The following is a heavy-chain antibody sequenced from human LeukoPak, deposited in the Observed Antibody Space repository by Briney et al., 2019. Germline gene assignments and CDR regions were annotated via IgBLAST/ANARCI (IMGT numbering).Heavy chain of an antibody. V-gene: IGHV3-43*01. D-gene: IGHD3-9*01. CDR2: ITWDGGST. Sequence: GGSLRLSCAASGFTFNDYTMHWVRQAPGKGLEWVSLITWDGGSTFYADSVKGRFTISRDNINNFLFLQMNSLRTEDTALYYCAKDRLRYFDSWGQGTLVTVSS. CDR3: AKDRLRYFDS. J-gene: IGHJ4*02. CDR1: GFTFNDYT.